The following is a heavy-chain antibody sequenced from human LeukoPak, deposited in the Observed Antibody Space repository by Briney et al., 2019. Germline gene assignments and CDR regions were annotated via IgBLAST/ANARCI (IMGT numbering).Heavy chain of an antibody. D-gene: IGHD6-19*01. Sequence: SETLSLTCTVSGGSISSSSYYWGWIRQPPGKGLEWIGSIYYSGSTYYNPSLKSRVTISVDTSKNQFSLKLSSVTAADTALYYCARRGRVAGIDYWGQGTLVTVSS. CDR3: ARRGRVAGIDY. CDR2: IYYSGST. CDR1: GGSISSSSYY. V-gene: IGHV4-39*01. J-gene: IGHJ4*02.